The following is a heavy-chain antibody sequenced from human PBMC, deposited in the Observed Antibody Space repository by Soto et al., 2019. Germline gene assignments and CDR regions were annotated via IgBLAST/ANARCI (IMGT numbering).Heavy chain of an antibody. CDR3: ATRQLGYYYYGMDV. CDR2: FDPEDGET. J-gene: IGHJ6*02. Sequence: ASVKVSCKVSGYTLTELSMHWVRQAPGKGLEWMGGFDPEDGETIYAQKFQGRVTMTEDTSTDTAYMELSSLRSEDTAVYYCATRQLGYYYYGMDVWGQGPTVTVYS. V-gene: IGHV1-24*01. CDR1: GYTLTELS. D-gene: IGHD3-16*01.